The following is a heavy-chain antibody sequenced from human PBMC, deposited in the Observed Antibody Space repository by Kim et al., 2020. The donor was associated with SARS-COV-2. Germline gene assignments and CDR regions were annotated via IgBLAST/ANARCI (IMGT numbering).Heavy chain of an antibody. CDR1: GFTFSRYG. V-gene: IGHV3-30*18. Sequence: GGSLRLSCAASGFTFSRYGMHWVRQAPGKGLEWVAVTSYDGSNKYYVDSVKGRFTISRDNSKNTLYLQMNSLRAEDTAVNYCAKEGYYDTSSYYYWYFDYWGQGTLVTVSS. J-gene: IGHJ4*02. CDR2: TSYDGSNK. D-gene: IGHD3-22*01. CDR3: AKEGYYDTSSYYYWYFDY.